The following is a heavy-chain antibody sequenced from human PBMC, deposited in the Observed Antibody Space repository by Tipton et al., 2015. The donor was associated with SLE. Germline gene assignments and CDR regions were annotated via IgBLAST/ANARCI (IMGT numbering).Heavy chain of an antibody. CDR1: GGTFSSYA. CDR3: AATRDYGGRRSGFAFDI. D-gene: IGHD4-23*01. J-gene: IGHJ3*02. Sequence: QVQLVQSGPEVKKPGSSVKVSCKASGGTFSSYAISWVRQAPGQGLEWMGGIIPIFGTANYAQKFQGRVTITTDESTSTAYMELSSLRSEDTAVYYCAATRDYGGRRSGFAFDIWGQGTMVTVSS. V-gene: IGHV1-69*01. CDR2: IIPIFGTA.